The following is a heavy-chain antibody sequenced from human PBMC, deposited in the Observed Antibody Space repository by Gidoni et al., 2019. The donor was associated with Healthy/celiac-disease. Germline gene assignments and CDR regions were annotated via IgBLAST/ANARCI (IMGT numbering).Heavy chain of an antibody. V-gene: IGHV3-30*18. CDR1: GFTFSSYG. Sequence: QVQLVESGGGVVQPGRSLRLSCAASGFTFSSYGMHWVRQAPGKGLEWVAVISYDGSNKYYADSVKGRFTISRDNSKNTLYLQMNSLRAEDTAVYYCAKDHSSGWLFDYWGQGTLVTVSS. CDR3: AKDHSSGWLFDY. D-gene: IGHD6-19*01. CDR2: ISYDGSNK. J-gene: IGHJ4*02.